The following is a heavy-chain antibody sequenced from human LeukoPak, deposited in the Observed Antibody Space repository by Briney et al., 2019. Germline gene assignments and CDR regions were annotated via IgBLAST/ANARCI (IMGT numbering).Heavy chain of an antibody. Sequence: SETLSLTCTVSGGSISSYYWSWIRQPPGKELEWIGYTYYSGSTNYNPSLKSRVTISVDTSKNQFSLKLSSVTAADTAVYYCARVAPEAASLDYWGQGTLVTVSS. CDR1: GGSISSYY. V-gene: IGHV4-59*01. CDR2: TYYSGST. J-gene: IGHJ4*02. CDR3: ARVAPEAASLDY. D-gene: IGHD6-13*01.